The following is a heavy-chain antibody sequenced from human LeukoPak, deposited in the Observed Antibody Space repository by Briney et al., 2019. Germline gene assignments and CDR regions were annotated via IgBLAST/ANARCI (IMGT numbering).Heavy chain of an antibody. V-gene: IGHV3-30*02. J-gene: IGHJ4*02. CDR1: GFTFSDYY. Sequence: GGSLRLSCAASGFTFSDYYMSWIRQAPGKGLEWVAFIRYDGSNKYYADSVKGRFTISRDNSKNTLYLQMNSLRAEDTAVYYCAKAAGIMITFGGVPPDYWGQGTLVTVSS. CDR3: AKAAGIMITFGGVPPDY. D-gene: IGHD3-16*01. CDR2: IRYDGSNK.